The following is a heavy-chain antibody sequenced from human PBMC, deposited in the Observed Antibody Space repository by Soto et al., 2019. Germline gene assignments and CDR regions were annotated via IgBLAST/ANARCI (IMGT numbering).Heavy chain of an antibody. Sequence: PSETLSLTCTVSGGSISSYYWSWIRQPPGKGLEWIGYMYYSGSTNYNPSLKSRVTISADTSKNQFSLKLSSVTAADTAVYYCARSGDQPKNNWYFDLWGRDTLVTVS. CDR3: ARSGDQPKNNWYFDL. CDR2: MYYSGST. J-gene: IGHJ2*01. CDR1: GGSISSYY. D-gene: IGHD6-25*01. V-gene: IGHV4-59*08.